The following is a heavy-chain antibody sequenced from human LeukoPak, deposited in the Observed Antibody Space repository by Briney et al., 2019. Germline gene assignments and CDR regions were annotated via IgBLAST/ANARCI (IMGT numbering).Heavy chain of an antibody. D-gene: IGHD6-13*01. V-gene: IGHV3-23*01. Sequence: GGSLRLSCAASGFTFSSYAMTWVRQTPGKGLDWVSSISSAGNTYYADSVKGRFTISRDNSKNMLYLQMNSLRAGDTAVYYCVKGCISEDGLDFWGQGILVTVSS. J-gene: IGHJ4*02. CDR3: VKGCISEDGLDF. CDR1: GFTFSSYA. CDR2: ISSAGNT.